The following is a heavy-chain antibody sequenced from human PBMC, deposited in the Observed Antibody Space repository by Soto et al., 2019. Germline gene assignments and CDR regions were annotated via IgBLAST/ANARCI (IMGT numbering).Heavy chain of an antibody. D-gene: IGHD3-22*01. CDR3: ARVYYYDSSGYYFDY. Sequence: PSETLSLPCTVSGGSISSYYWSWIRQPPGKGLEWIGYIYYSGSTNYNPSLKSRVTISVDTSKNQFSLKLSSVTAADTAVYYCARVYYYDSSGYYFDYWGQGTLVTVSS. J-gene: IGHJ4*02. V-gene: IGHV4-59*01. CDR1: GGSISSYY. CDR2: IYYSGST.